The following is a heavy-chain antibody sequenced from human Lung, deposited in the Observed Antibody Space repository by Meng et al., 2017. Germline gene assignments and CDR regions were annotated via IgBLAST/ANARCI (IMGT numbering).Heavy chain of an antibody. V-gene: IGHV6-1*01. CDR2: TYYRSKWYS. D-gene: IGHD2-21*01. J-gene: IGHJ5*01. CDR3: TGVGHKTWFDS. Sequence: QLQQPGPGLVKPSTTPSLTCAVSGDRVSSSRAAWNWIRQSPARGLEWLGSTYYRSKWYSDYATSVRSRITINADTSKIQFSLKLNSLTPEDTAVYYCTGVGHKTWFDSWGQGTLVTVSS. CDR1: GDRVSSSRAA.